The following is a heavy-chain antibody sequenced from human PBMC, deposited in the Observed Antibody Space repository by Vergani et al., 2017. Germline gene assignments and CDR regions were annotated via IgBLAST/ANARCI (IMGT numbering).Heavy chain of an antibody. D-gene: IGHD6-13*01. CDR2: TYYRSKWYN. J-gene: IGHJ4*02. CDR1: GVSVSNNSAA. CDR3: AREWEQQLSN. Sequence: QVQLQQSGPGLVKPSQTLLLTCALSGVSVSNNSAAWNWIGQSPSRGLEWLGSTYYRSKWYNDYAVSGKRRITINPDTSKNQFSLQLNSGTPDDTAMYYCAREWEQQLSNWGQGTLVTVSS. V-gene: IGHV6-1*01.